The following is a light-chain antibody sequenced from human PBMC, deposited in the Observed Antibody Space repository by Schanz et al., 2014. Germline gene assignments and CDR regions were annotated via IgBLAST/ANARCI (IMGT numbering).Light chain of an antibody. CDR3: QQYENYLLT. V-gene: IGKV1-5*01. J-gene: IGKJ4*01. CDR2: DAS. Sequence: DIQMTQSPSTLSASVGDRVTITCRASQSISSWLAWYQQKPGKAPKLLIYDASRLESGVPSRFSGRGSGTEFTLTISSLQPDDFATYYCQQYENYLLTFGGGTNVEIK. CDR1: QSISSW.